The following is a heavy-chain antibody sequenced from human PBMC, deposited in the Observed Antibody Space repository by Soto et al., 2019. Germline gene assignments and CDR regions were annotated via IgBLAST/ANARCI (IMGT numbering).Heavy chain of an antibody. CDR3: ARDNGYRYGYTLDH. CDR2: IYYSGST. V-gene: IGHV4-59*01. J-gene: IGHJ4*02. CDR1: GGSISSYY. D-gene: IGHD5-18*01. Sequence: QVQLQESGPGLVKPSETLSLTCTVSGGSISSYYWSWIRQPPGKGLEWIGYIYYSGSTNYNPSLKRRVTISVDTSKNQFSLKLSSVTAADTAVYYCARDNGYRYGYTLDHWGQGTLVTVSS.